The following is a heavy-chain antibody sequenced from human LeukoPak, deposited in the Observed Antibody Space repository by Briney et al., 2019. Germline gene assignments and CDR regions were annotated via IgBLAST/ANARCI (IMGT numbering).Heavy chain of an antibody. Sequence: GGSLRLSCAAPGFIFSNYWMAWVRQAPGKGLEWVANIKQDGSEKYYVDSVKGRFTISRDNAKNSLYLQMNSLRAEDTAVYYCARDPGKGRPFDPWGQGTLVTVSS. D-gene: IGHD4-23*01. CDR2: IKQDGSEK. CDR1: GFIFSNYW. J-gene: IGHJ5*02. V-gene: IGHV3-7*01. CDR3: ARDPGKGRPFDP.